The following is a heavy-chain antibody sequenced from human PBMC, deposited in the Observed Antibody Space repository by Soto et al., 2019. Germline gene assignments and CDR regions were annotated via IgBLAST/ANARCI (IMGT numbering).Heavy chain of an antibody. J-gene: IGHJ4*02. CDR3: AKGGDYGSGSPNDY. V-gene: IGHV3-23*01. D-gene: IGHD3-10*01. CDR2: ISGSGGST. Sequence: GGSLRLSCAASGFTFSSYAMSWVRQAPGKGLEWVSAISGSGGSTYYADSVKGRFTISRDNSKNTLYLQMNSLRAEDTAVYYCAKGGDYGSGSPNDYWGQGTLVTVSS. CDR1: GFTFSSYA.